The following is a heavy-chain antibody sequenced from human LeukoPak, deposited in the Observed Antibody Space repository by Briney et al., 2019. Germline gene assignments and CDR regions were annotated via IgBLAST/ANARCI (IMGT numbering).Heavy chain of an antibody. CDR2: INPSDGST. V-gene: IGHV1-46*01. D-gene: IGHD5-24*01. J-gene: IGHJ4*02. Sequence: AAVKVSCKASGYTFTSDYMHWVRQAPGQGLEWMGIINPSDGSTSYAQKFQGRVTMTRDTSTSTIYMELSSLRSEDTAVYNCARVKRDSYHYRRGFLDYWGQGTLVTVSS. CDR3: ARVKRDSYHYRRGFLDY. CDR1: GYTFTSDY.